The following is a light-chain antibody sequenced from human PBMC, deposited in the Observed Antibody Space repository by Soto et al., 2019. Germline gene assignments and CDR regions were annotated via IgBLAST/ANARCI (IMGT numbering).Light chain of an antibody. CDR1: ESISRDY. V-gene: IGKV3-20*01. Sequence: EIVLTQSPGTLSLSPGQIATLSCRASESISRDYLAWYQQRLDQAHRLLIYGASSGATGIPDRFSGSGSGTDFTLTISRLEPEDFAIYYCQQYGGVPYTFGQGTKLEIK. CDR2: GAS. J-gene: IGKJ2*01. CDR3: QQYGGVPYT.